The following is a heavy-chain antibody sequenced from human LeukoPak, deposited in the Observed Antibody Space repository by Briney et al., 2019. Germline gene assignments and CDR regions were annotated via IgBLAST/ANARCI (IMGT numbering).Heavy chain of an antibody. D-gene: IGHD3-10*01. CDR3: VKGLGGIIIRGNWFDP. CDR2: ISWNSGSV. CDR1: GFAFDDHA. V-gene: IGHV3-9*01. J-gene: IGHJ5*02. Sequence: PGRSLRLSCAASGFAFDDHAMHWVRLAPGKGLEWVSGISWNSGSVGYADSVKGRFTISRDNAKNSLYLQMNSLRTEDTAFYYCVKGLGGIIIRGNWFDPWGQGTLVIVSS.